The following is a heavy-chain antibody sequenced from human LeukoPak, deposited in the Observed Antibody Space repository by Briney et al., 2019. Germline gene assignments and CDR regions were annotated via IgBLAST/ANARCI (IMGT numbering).Heavy chain of an antibody. CDR1: GGSISSYY. CDR2: VSYSGST. Sequence: SETLSLTCTVSGGSISSYYWSWIRQPPEKGLEWIGYVSYSGSTNYNPSLESRVTISIDRSKNQFFLRLSSVTAADTAEYYCARSRTSGSTWTTDYWGQGTQVTVSS. V-gene: IGHV4-59*08. J-gene: IGHJ4*02. CDR3: ARSRTSGSTWTTDY. D-gene: IGHD3/OR15-3a*01.